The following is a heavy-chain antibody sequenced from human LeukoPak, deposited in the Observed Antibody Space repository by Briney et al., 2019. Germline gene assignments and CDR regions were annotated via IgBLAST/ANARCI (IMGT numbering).Heavy chain of an antibody. CDR3: AKRSSSSWYGFDI. CDR2: ISGSGGST. Sequence: GGSLRLSCAASGFTFSSYAMNWVRQAPGKGLEWVSAISGSGGSTYYADSVKGRFTISRDNSRNTLYLQMNSLRAEDTAVYYCAKRSSSSWYGFDIWGQGAMVTVSS. J-gene: IGHJ3*02. CDR1: GFTFSSYA. D-gene: IGHD6-13*01. V-gene: IGHV3-23*01.